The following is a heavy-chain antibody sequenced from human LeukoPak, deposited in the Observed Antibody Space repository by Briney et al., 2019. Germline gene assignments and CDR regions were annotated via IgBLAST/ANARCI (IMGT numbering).Heavy chain of an antibody. CDR3: ARGGIAAARIYYYYYGMDV. V-gene: IGHV1-69*04. D-gene: IGHD6-13*01. J-gene: IGHJ6*02. CDR1: GGTFSSYA. Sequence: SVKVSCKASGGTFSSYAISWVRQAPGQGLEWMGRIIPILGIANYAQKFQGRVTITADKSTSTAYMELSSLRSEDTAVYYCARGGIAAARIYYYYYGMDVWGQGTTVTVSS. CDR2: IIPILGIA.